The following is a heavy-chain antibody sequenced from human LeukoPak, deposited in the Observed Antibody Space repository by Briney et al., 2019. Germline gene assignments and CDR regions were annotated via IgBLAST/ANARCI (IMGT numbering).Heavy chain of an antibody. J-gene: IGHJ3*02. CDR2: IYHSGST. CDR1: GGSISSGGYS. CDR3: ARDYYENAFDI. D-gene: IGHD3-22*01. V-gene: IGHV4-30-2*01. Sequence: SQTLSLTCAVSGGSISSGGYSWSWIRQPQGKGLEWIGYIYHSGSTYYNPSLKSRVTISVDRSKNQFSLKLSSVTAADTAVYYCARDYYENAFDIWGQGTMVTVSS.